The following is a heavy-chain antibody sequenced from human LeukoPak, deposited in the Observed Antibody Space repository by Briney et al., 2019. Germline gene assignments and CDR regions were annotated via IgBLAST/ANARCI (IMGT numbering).Heavy chain of an antibody. Sequence: GGSLRLSCAASGFTFSGYWMHWVRQAPGKGLVWVSRINSDGSSTSYADSVKGRFTISRDNAKNTLYLQMNSLRAEDTAVYYCARVPYYYGSGSYYPYFDYWGQGTLVTVSS. D-gene: IGHD3-10*01. V-gene: IGHV3-74*01. CDR2: INSDGSST. J-gene: IGHJ4*02. CDR1: GFTFSGYW. CDR3: ARVPYYYGSGSYYPYFDY.